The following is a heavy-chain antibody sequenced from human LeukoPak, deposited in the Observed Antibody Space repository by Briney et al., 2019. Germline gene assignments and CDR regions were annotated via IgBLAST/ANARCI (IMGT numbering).Heavy chain of an antibody. Sequence: ASVKVSCKASGYTFTGYYMHWVRQAPGQGLEWIGWINPNSGGTNYAQKFQGRVTMTRDTSISTAYMELSRLRSDDTAVYYCARIQYSSSSADYWGQGTLVTVSS. V-gene: IGHV1-2*02. D-gene: IGHD6-6*01. J-gene: IGHJ4*02. CDR1: GYTFTGYY. CDR2: INPNSGGT. CDR3: ARIQYSSSSADY.